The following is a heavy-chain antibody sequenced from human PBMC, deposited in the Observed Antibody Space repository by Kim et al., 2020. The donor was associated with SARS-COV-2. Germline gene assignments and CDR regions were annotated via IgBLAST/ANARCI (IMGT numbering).Heavy chain of an antibody. J-gene: IGHJ4*02. D-gene: IGHD6-13*01. CDR1: GFTFRSYW. CDR3: AREGVLSYTSSWDY. Sequence: GGSLRLSCAASGFTFRSYWMSWVRQAPGKGLEWVANIKEDGSVKQYVDSVKGRFTISRDNAKNSLYLQMNSVRADDTAVYYCAREGVLSYTSSWDYWGQGTLVTVSS. V-gene: IGHV3-7*03. CDR2: IKEDGSVK.